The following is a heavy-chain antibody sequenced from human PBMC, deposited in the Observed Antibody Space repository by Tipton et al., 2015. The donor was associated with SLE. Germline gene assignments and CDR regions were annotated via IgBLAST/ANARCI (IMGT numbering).Heavy chain of an antibody. J-gene: IGHJ5*02. CDR2: IYYSGST. V-gene: IGHV4-39*07. Sequence: LRLSCTVSGGSISSSSYYWGWIRQPPGKGLEWIGGIYYSGSTYYNPSLKSRVNISVDTSKNQFSLKLSSVTAADTAVYYCASVQAYEGFDPWGQGTLVTVSS. CDR3: ASVQAYEGFDP. D-gene: IGHD3-16*01. CDR1: GGSISSSSYY.